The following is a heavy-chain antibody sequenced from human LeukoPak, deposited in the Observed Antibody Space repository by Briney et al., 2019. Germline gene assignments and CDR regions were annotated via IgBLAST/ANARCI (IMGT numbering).Heavy chain of an antibody. V-gene: IGHV3-9*01. CDR3: AKAYGSGPRDYYGMDV. J-gene: IGHJ6*02. CDR2: ISWNSGSI. Sequence: SLRLSCAASGFTFDDYAMHWVRQAPGKGLEWVSGISWNSGSIGYVDSVKGRFTISRDNAKNSLYLQMNSLRAEDTALYYCAKAYGSGPRDYYGMDVWGQGTTVTVSS. CDR1: GFTFDDYA. D-gene: IGHD3-10*01.